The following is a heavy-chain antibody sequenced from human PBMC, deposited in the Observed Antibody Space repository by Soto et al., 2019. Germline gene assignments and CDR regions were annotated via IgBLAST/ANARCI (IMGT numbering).Heavy chain of an antibody. D-gene: IGHD2-15*01. J-gene: IGHJ4*02. V-gene: IGHV1-18*04. Sequence: QVQLVQSGAEVKTPGASMKVSCKASGYSFTSYGISWVRQAPGQGLEWMGWISAYNGNTNYAQNLQDRVIMTTDTSTSTAYMELRSLTSDDTAVYYCARALSAQRYSDCDYWGKGTLVAVSS. CDR2: ISAYNGNT. CDR1: GYSFTSYG. CDR3: ARALSAQRYSDCDY.